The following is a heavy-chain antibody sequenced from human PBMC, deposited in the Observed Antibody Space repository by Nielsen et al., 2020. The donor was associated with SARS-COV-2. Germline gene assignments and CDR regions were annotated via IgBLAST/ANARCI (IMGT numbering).Heavy chain of an antibody. CDR2: IYYSGST. J-gene: IGHJ5*02. D-gene: IGHD3-9*01. CDR1: GGSISSGGYY. V-gene: IGHV4-39*01. CDR3: ARHEGGVRYFDWLLTGPNWFDP. Sequence: SETLSLTCTVSGGSISSGGYYWSWIRQHPGKGLEWIGYIYYSGSTYYNPSLKSRVTISVDTSKNQFSLKLSSVTAADTAVYYCARHEGGVRYFDWLLTGPNWFDPWGQGTLVTVSS.